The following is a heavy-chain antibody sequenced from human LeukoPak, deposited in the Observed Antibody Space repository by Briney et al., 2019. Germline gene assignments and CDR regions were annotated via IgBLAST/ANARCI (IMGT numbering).Heavy chain of an antibody. CDR2: ISGSGGST. J-gene: IGHJ4*02. D-gene: IGHD4/OR15-4a*01. V-gene: IGHV3-23*01. CDR1: GFTLRSYV. Sequence: HPGGSLRLSCAASGFTLRSYVMSWVRQAPGKGLEWVSAISGSGGSTYYADSVKGRFTISRDNSKNTLYLQMNSLRAEDTAVYYCARRAGAYSHPYDYWGQGTLVTVSS. CDR3: ARRAGAYSHPYDY.